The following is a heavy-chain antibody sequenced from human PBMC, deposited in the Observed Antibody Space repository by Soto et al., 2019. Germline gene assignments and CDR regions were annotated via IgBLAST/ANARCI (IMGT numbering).Heavy chain of an antibody. D-gene: IGHD3-3*01. CDR3: AHRVLRTVFGLVTTTAIYFDF. J-gene: IGHJ4*02. CDR1: GFSLTTSGVG. Sequence: QITLNESGPTVVSPTETLTLTCRFSGFSLTTSGVGVGWIRQSPGKAPEWLALIYWDDDKRYSASLKSRLTITKDTSKNQVVPTVSDLDPTDTATYYCAHRVLRTVFGLVTTTAIYFDFWGQGTPVAVSS. CDR2: IYWDDDK. V-gene: IGHV2-5*02.